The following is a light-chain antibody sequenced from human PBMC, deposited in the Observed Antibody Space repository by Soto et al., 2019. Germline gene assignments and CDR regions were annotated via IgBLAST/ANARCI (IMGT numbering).Light chain of an antibody. CDR1: QGIRSW. Sequence: DIQMTQSPSSVSASVGDRVTITCRASQGIRSWLAWYQQKPGKVPKLLIYKASTLESGVPSRFSGSGSGTEFTLTISSLQADDSGTYYCQQANSLPLTFGGGTKGEIK. CDR2: KAS. CDR3: QQANSLPLT. V-gene: IGKV1-12*01. J-gene: IGKJ4*01.